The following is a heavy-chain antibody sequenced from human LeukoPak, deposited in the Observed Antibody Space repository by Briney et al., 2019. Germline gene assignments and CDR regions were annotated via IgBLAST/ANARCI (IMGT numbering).Heavy chain of an antibody. Sequence: SETLSLTCTVSGVSISGSSYYWGWIRQPPGKGLEWIGNVFDSGSTHYNPSLKSRVTISVDTSKNQFSLRLSSVTAADTAVYYCARHTRPGHSGYENAFDIWGQGTMVTVSS. J-gene: IGHJ3*02. D-gene: IGHD5-12*01. CDR2: VFDSGST. V-gene: IGHV4-39*01. CDR3: ARHTRPGHSGYENAFDI. CDR1: GVSISGSSYY.